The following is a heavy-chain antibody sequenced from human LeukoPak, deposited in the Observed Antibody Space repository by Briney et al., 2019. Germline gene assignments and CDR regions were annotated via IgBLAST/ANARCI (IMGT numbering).Heavy chain of an antibody. V-gene: IGHV4-4*07. J-gene: IGHJ3*02. CDR2: INTSGST. CDR1: GASINNYY. D-gene: IGHD2-15*01. Sequence: SETLSLTCTVSGASINNYYWSWIRQTAGKRLEWIRPINTSGSTNYNPSLKSRVTTSVDTSKNQFSLKLTSVTAADTAVYYCARLGAAAIHSGSFDIWGQGTMVTVSS. CDR3: ARLGAAAIHSGSFDI.